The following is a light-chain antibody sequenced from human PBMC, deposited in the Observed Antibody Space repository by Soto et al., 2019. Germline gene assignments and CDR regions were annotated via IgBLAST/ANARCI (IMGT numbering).Light chain of an antibody. CDR2: DNS. Sequence: QLVLTQPPSVSAAPGQKVTISCSGSSSNIGNNYVSWYQQLPGTAPKLLIYDNSKRPSGIPDRFSGSKSGTSATLGITGLQTGDEADYYCGTWDSSLSAGVFGGGTKLTVL. CDR3: GTWDSSLSAGV. CDR1: SSNIGNNY. J-gene: IGLJ2*01. V-gene: IGLV1-51*01.